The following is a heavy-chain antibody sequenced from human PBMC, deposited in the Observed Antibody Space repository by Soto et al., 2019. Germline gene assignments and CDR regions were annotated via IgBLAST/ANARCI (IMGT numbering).Heavy chain of an antibody. CDR3: ARDKGNGYCSSTSCYHNWFDP. CDR2: IIPIFGTA. D-gene: IGHD2-2*01. J-gene: IGHJ5*02. CDR1: GGTFSSYA. Sequence: QVQLVQSGAEVKKPGSSVKVSCKASGGTFSSYAISWVRQAPGQGLEWMGGIIPIFGTANYAQKFQGRVTITADESTSTAYMELSSLRSEDTAVYYCARDKGNGYCSSTSCYHNWFDPWGQGNLVTVAS. V-gene: IGHV1-69*01.